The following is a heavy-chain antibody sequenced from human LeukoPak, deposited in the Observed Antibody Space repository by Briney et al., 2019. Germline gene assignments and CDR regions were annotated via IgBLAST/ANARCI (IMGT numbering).Heavy chain of an antibody. D-gene: IGHD6-13*01. J-gene: IGHJ4*02. Sequence: GGSLRLSCAASGFTFSSYGMNWVRQAPGKGLEWVSTISGSGGSTYYADSVKGRFTISRDNSKNTLYLQMNGLRAKDTAVYYCAKGAAGSFFDYWGQGTLVTVSS. CDR1: GFTFSSYG. CDR3: AKGAAGSFFDY. V-gene: IGHV3-23*01. CDR2: ISGSGGST.